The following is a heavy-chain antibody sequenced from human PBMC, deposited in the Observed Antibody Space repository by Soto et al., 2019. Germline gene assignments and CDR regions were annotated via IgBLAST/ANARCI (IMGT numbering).Heavy chain of an antibody. CDR1: GFTFSSYA. CDR2: ISGSGGST. Sequence: GGSLRLSCAASGFTFSSYAMSWVRQAPGKGLEWVSAISGSGGSTYYADSVKGRFTISRDNSKNTLYLQMNSLGAEDTAVYYCAATGYIWGSYRLPLFDYWGQGTLVTVSS. D-gene: IGHD3-16*02. V-gene: IGHV3-23*01. CDR3: AATGYIWGSYRLPLFDY. J-gene: IGHJ4*02.